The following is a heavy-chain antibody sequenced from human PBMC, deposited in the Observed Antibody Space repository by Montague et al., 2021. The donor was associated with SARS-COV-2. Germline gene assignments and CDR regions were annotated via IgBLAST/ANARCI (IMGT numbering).Heavy chain of an antibody. J-gene: IGHJ3*01. CDR1: GGSFSGYC. CDR2: INHSGTT. V-gene: IGHV4-34*01. Sequence: SETLPLTCAVYGGSFSGYCWTWIRQPPGKGLEWIGEINHSGTTNFSPSLKRQVTISIDTSKNQFSLKLHSVTAADTALYFCARVPDYDVLTGHYADGFGAWGQGTMVTVSS. CDR3: ARVPDYDVLTGHYADGFGA. D-gene: IGHD3-9*01.